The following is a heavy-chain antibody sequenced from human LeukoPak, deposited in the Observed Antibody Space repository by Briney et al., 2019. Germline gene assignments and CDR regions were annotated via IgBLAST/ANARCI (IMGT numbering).Heavy chain of an antibody. D-gene: IGHD3-22*01. CDR2: IYYSGST. V-gene: IGHV4-39*07. CDR3: ARDSRYYYFDY. Sequence: PSETLSLTCTVSGCSFTSSSYYWGWIRQPPGKGLEWIGSIYYSGSTYYNPSLKSRVTMSVDASKNQFSLKLSSVTAADTAVYYCARDSRYYYFDYWGQGMLVTVPS. J-gene: IGHJ4*02. CDR1: GCSFTSSSYY.